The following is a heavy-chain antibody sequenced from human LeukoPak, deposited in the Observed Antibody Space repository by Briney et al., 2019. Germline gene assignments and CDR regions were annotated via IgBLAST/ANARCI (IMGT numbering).Heavy chain of an antibody. J-gene: IGHJ5*02. CDR3: ARGDCSTISRPFDP. Sequence: ASVKVSCKASGYTFTGYYIHWVRQAPGQGLEWMGWISPNSGGTKYAQNFQSRVTMTRDTSISTAYMELNRLRSDDTAVYYCARGDCSTISRPFDPWGQGTLVTVSS. CDR2: ISPNSGGT. CDR1: GYTFTGYY. D-gene: IGHD2-2*01. V-gene: IGHV1-2*02.